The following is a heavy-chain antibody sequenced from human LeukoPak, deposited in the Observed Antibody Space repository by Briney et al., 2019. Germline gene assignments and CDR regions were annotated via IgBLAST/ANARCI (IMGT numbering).Heavy chain of an antibody. J-gene: IGHJ5*02. CDR3: ARDSAYDFWSGLSWFDP. D-gene: IGHD3-3*01. CDR1: GFSFSSYS. V-gene: IGHV3-48*04. CDR2: ISGSSITI. Sequence: GGSLRLSCAASGFSFSSYSMNWVRQAPGKGLEWVSYISGSSITIYYADSVKGRFTISRDNAKNSLYLQMNSLRAEDTAVYYCARDSAYDFWSGLSWFDPWGQGTLVTVSS.